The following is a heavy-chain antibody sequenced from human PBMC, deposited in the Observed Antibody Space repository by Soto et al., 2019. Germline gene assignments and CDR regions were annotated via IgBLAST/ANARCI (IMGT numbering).Heavy chain of an antibody. CDR1: GGSISSGDYY. CDR2: IYYSGST. Sequence: SETLSLTCTVSGGSISSGDYYWSWIRQPPGKGLEWIGYIYYSGSTYYNPSLKSRVTISVDTSKNQFSLKLSSVTAADTAVYYCARGRDISRGFDPGGQGTLVTVS. CDR3: ARGRDISRGFDP. J-gene: IGHJ5*02. D-gene: IGHD3-9*01. V-gene: IGHV4-30-4*01.